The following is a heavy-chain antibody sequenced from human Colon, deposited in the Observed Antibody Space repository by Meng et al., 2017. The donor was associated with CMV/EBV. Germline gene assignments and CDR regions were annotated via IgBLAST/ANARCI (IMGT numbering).Heavy chain of an antibody. CDR3: ARDGGLVVVPAAIGAYYYGMDV. CDR2: ISSSSSYI. Sequence: GGSLRLSCAASGFTFSSYSMNWVRQASGKGLEWVSSISSSSSYIYYADSVKGRFTISRDNAKNSLYLQMNSLRAEDTAVYYCARDGGLVVVPAAIGAYYYGMDVWGQGTTVTVSS. CDR1: GFTFSSYS. V-gene: IGHV3-21*01. D-gene: IGHD2-2*02. J-gene: IGHJ6*02.